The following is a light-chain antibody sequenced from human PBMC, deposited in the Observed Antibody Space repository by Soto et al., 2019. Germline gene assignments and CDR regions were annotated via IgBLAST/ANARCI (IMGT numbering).Light chain of an antibody. J-gene: IGKJ3*01. CDR2: AAS. V-gene: IGKV1-39*01. CDR3: QQSYSTIFT. CDR1: QSISSY. Sequence: DIQRTQSPSSLSASVGDRVTITCRASQSISSYLNWYQQKPGKAPKLLIYAASSLQSGVPSRFSGSGSGTDFTLTISSLQPEDFATYYCQQSYSTIFTFGPGTKVDIK.